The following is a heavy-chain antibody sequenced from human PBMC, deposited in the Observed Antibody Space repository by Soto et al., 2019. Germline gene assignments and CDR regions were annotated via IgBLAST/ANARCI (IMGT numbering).Heavy chain of an antibody. Sequence: PGGSLRLSCAASGFTFSDHYMDWVRQAPGKGLEWICRIRNKGNSYTTEYAASAKGRFTISRDDSQNSLYLQMNSLKTEDTAVYYCAKDLGFYSSTWHHFDYWGQGTLVTVSS. D-gene: IGHD6-13*01. CDR1: GFTFSDHY. CDR3: AKDLGFYSSTWHHFDY. V-gene: IGHV3-72*01. J-gene: IGHJ4*02. CDR2: IRNKGNSYTT.